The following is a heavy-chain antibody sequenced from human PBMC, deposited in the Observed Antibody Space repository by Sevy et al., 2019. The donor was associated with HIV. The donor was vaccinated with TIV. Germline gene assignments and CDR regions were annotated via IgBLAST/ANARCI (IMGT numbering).Heavy chain of an antibody. V-gene: IGHV1-18*01. D-gene: IGHD7-27*01. CDR3: ARDGYLGTESYYFDY. Sequence: ASVKVSCKASGYTFTSYGISWVRQAPGQGLEWMGWISAYNGNTNYAQKLQGRVTMTTDTSTSTAYMELRSLRSDDTAVYYRARDGYLGTESYYFDYWGQGTLVTVSS. J-gene: IGHJ4*02. CDR1: GYTFTSYG. CDR2: ISAYNGNT.